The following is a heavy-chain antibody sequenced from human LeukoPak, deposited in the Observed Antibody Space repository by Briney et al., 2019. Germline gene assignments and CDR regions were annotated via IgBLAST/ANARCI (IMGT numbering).Heavy chain of an antibody. D-gene: IGHD6-19*01. CDR3: ARQNLGWSPAEY. Sequence: GGSVKVSCKASGYTFTGYYMHWVRQAPGQGLGWMGWINPNSGGTNYAQKFQSRVTMTRDTSISTAYMELSRLRSDDTAVYYCARQNLGWSPAEYWGQGTLVTVSS. J-gene: IGHJ4*02. V-gene: IGHV1-2*02. CDR1: GYTFTGYY. CDR2: INPNSGGT.